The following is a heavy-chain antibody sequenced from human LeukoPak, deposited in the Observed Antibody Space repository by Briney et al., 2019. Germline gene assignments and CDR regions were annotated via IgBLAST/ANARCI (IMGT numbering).Heavy chain of an antibody. J-gene: IGHJ6*03. Sequence: AETLSLICTVSGGSINLYYWSWIRQPPGKGLEWIAYIYYSGSTKYSPSLKNRITISVDTSKNQLSLKLSSATAADTAVYYCARVGLGSGSSTGNYYYMDVWGKGTTVTVSS. D-gene: IGHD3-10*01. CDR3: ARVGLGSGSSTGNYYYMDV. CDR2: IYYSGST. V-gene: IGHV4-59*01. CDR1: GGSINLYY.